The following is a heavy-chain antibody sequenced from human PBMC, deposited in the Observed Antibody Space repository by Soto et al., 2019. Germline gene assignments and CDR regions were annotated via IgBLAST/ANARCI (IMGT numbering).Heavy chain of an antibody. V-gene: IGHV6-1*01. D-gene: IGHD3-10*01. CDR3: ARDARFGELLSFLTGPCCWFDP. CDR1: GDSVSSNSAA. Sequence: PSQTLSLTCAISGDSVSSNSAAWNWIRQSPSRGLEWLGRTYYRSKWYNDYAVSVKSRITINPDTSKNQFSLQLNSVTPEDTAVYYCARDARFGELLSFLTGPCCWFDPWGQGTLVTVSS. CDR2: TYYRSKWYN. J-gene: IGHJ5*02.